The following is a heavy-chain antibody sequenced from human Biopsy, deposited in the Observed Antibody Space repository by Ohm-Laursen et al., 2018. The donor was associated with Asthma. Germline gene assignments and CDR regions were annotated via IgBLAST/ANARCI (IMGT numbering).Heavy chain of an antibody. D-gene: IGHD6-19*01. CDR1: GGSIRSFY. J-gene: IGHJ4*02. CDR3: VRAVRNEQWLAPFDY. V-gene: IGHV4-59*01. Sequence: PSQPLSLTRRGYGGSIRSFYWSWIPPSPPKGLEWMGDVYLTGSTNYNPSLKSRITMSVDTSKNRMFLELTSVTAADTAIYYCVRAVRNEQWLAPFDYWGRGKPVTVSS. CDR2: VYLTGST.